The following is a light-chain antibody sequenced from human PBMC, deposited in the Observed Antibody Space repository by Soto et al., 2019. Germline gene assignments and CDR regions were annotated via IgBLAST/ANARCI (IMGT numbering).Light chain of an antibody. CDR1: ESVSSK. CDR2: GAS. V-gene: IGKV3-15*01. J-gene: IGKJ1*01. Sequence: DIVMTHAPATLSVSPVERSTLSCRASESVSSKLAWYQQKPGQAPRLLIYGASTRATGIPARFSGSGSGTEFTLTISGLQSEDFAVYYRQQYNNWPPWTFGQGTKVDIK. CDR3: QQYNNWPPWT.